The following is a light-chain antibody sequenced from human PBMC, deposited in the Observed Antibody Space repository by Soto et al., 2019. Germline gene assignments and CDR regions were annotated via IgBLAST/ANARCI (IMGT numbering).Light chain of an antibody. V-gene: IGLV2-14*01. J-gene: IGLJ1*01. CDR2: DVS. CDR3: SSFTSSSTRV. CDR1: SSGVGAYNY. Sequence: QSALTKSASVSGSPGQSITVSCTGTSSGVGAYNYVSWYQQHPGKAPKLIIYDVSNRPSGVSNRFSGTKSGNTASLTISALQAEDEADYYCSSFTSSSTRVFGTGTKVTVL.